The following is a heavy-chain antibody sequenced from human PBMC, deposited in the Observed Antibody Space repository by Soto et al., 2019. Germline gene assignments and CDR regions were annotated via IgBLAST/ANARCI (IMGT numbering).Heavy chain of an antibody. CDR2: INVGNGNT. V-gene: IGHV1-3*01. D-gene: IGHD2-2*01. Sequence: ASVKVSCKASGYTFTTYDMHWVRQAPGQRLEWMGWINVGNGNTKYSQKFQGRVTITRDTSTSTAYMELSRLRSEDTAVYYCARGYVVPAANGYDYWGQGTLVTVSS. CDR3: ARGYVVPAANGYDY. CDR1: GYTFTTYD. J-gene: IGHJ4*02.